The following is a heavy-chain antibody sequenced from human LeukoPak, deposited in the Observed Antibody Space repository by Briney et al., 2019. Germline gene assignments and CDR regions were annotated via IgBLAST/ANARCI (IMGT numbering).Heavy chain of an antibody. D-gene: IGHD3-22*01. CDR2: IKQDGSEK. J-gene: IGHJ3*02. CDR1: GFTFSTFW. CDR3: ARSSYYYDSSGIDAFDI. V-gene: IGHV3-7*01. Sequence: PGGSLRLSCAASGFTFSTFWMSWVRQAPGKGLEWVANIKQDGSEKFYVDSVKGRFTISRDNAKNSLYLQMNSLRAEDTAVYYCARSSYYYDSSGIDAFDIWGQGTMVTVSS.